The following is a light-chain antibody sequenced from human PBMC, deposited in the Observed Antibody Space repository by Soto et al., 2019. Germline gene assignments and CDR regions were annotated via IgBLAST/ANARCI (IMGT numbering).Light chain of an antibody. J-gene: IGKJ1*01. V-gene: IGKV3-20*01. CDR1: QSISSN. CDR2: GAS. Sequence: EVVLTQSPGTLSLSPGARATLSCRASQSISSNVAWFQQKPGQAPRLLIYGASNRASGIPDRFSGSGSGTDFTLTMTGLEPEDFAVYYCQQYGRSPRTFGQGTKVEIK. CDR3: QQYGRSPRT.